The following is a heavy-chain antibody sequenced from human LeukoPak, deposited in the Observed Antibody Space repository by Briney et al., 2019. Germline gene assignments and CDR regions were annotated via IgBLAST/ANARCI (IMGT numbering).Heavy chain of an antibody. CDR3: ARGSLTYYDSSGYYYRAFDI. CDR2: IYYSGST. J-gene: IGHJ3*02. Sequence: PSQTLSLTCTVSGGSISSGGYYWSWIRQHPGKGLEWIGYIYYSGSTYYNPSLKSRVTISVDTSKNQFSLKLSSVTAADTAVYYCARGSLTYYDSSGYYYRAFDIWGQGTMVTVSS. D-gene: IGHD3-22*01. V-gene: IGHV4-31*03. CDR1: GGSISSGGYY.